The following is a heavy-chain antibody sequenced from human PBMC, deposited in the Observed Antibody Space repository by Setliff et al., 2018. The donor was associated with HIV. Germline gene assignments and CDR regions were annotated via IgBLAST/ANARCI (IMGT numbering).Heavy chain of an antibody. J-gene: IGHJ4*02. CDR2: IFYSGST. CDR1: GGSISSGDYY. D-gene: IGHD1-1*01. CDR3: ASAGSGTRAPPRY. V-gene: IGHV4-61*08. Sequence: KPSETLSLTCTVSGGSISSGDYYWSWIRQPPGEGLEWIGYIFYSGSTNYNPSLKSRVTISLDTSKNQFSLKLTSVTAADTAVYYCASAGSGTRAPPRYWGQGTLVTVTS.